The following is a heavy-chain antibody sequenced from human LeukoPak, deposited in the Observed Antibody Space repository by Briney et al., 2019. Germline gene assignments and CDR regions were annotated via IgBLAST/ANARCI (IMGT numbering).Heavy chain of an antibody. CDR3: ARVGGFIHLWFPFDY. J-gene: IGHJ4*02. CDR1: SYTFTSYG. Sequence: GASVKVSCKASSYTFTSYGISWVRQAPGQGLEWMGWISAYNGNTNYAQKLQGRVTMTTDTPTRTAYMELRSLRSDDTAVYYCARVGGFIHLWFPFDYWGQGTLVTVSS. V-gene: IGHV1-18*01. CDR2: ISAYNGNT. D-gene: IGHD5-18*01.